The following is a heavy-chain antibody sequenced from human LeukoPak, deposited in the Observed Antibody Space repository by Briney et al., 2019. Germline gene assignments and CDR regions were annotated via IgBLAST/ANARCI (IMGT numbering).Heavy chain of an antibody. V-gene: IGHV3-74*01. CDR1: GFTFSHYL. CDR3: GRGGNGIDI. J-gene: IGHJ3*02. Sequence: GGSLRLSCAASGFTFSHYLMHWVRQAPGKGLVWVSRINSDESNTNSYADSVKGRFIISRDNAKNTLYLQMISLRAEDTAVYFCGRGGNGIDIWGQGTTVIVSS. CDR2: INSDESNT. D-gene: IGHD2-8*01.